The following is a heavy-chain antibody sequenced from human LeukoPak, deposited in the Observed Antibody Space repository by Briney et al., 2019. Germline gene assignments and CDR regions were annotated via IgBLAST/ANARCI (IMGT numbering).Heavy chain of an antibody. CDR1: GFTFRDYS. CDR2: ISSGGDTK. Sequence: PGGSLRLSCAASGFTFRDYSMNWVRQAPGKGLEWVSYISSGGDTKYYADSVKGRFTISRDNAKNSLYLQMNSLRAEDTAVYYCAREIQLWGYFDYWGQGTLVTVSS. D-gene: IGHD5-18*01. CDR3: AREIQLWGYFDY. J-gene: IGHJ4*02. V-gene: IGHV3-48*04.